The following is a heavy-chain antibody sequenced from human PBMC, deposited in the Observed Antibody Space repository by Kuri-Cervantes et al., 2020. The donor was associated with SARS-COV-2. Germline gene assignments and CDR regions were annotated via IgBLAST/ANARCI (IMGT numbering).Heavy chain of an antibody. J-gene: IGHJ3*02. CDR3: ARMTCGGNCSDAFNI. V-gene: IGHV2-26*01. Sequence: GPTLVKPTSTRTLTCTFSGLPLRTARMGVSWIRQTPGKALEWLAHSFSNGEKSYTTPMKSRITISQDTSKSQVVITMTNMDPVDTGTYFCARMTCGGNCSDAFNIWGQGTMVTVSS. CDR1: GLPLRTARMG. CDR2: SFSNGEK. D-gene: IGHD2-21*01.